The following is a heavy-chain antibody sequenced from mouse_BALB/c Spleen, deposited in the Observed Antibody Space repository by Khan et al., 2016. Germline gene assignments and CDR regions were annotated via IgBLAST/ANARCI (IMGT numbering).Heavy chain of an antibody. CDR3: ARYDGYYFDN. CDR1: GHSITSGY. Sequence: EVQLQESGPSLVKPSQTLSLTCSVTGHSITSGYWNSFRNFPGDKLEYMGYISYSGSTYYTPSFKSRLTITRDTSKNQYYLQLNSVTTEDTATYYCARYDGYYFDNWGQGTTLTVSS. V-gene: IGHV3-8*02. CDR2: ISYSGST. D-gene: IGHD2-3*01. J-gene: IGHJ2*01.